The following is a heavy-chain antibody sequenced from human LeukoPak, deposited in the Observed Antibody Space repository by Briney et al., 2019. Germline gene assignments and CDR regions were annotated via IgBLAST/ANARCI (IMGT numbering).Heavy chain of an antibody. J-gene: IGHJ4*02. Sequence: SETLSLTCTVSGYSISSGYYWGWIRQPPEKGLEWIGSIYHSGSTYYNPSLKSRVTISVDTSKNQFSLKLSSVTAADTAVYYCARTLGDYGSGSYYYWGQGTLVTVSS. V-gene: IGHV4-38-2*02. CDR2: IYHSGST. CDR1: GYSISSGYY. D-gene: IGHD3-10*01. CDR3: ARTLGDYGSGSYYY.